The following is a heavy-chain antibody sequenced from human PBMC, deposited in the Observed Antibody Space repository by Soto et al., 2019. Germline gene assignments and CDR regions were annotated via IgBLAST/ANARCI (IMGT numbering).Heavy chain of an antibody. CDR2: ISAYNGNT. V-gene: IGHV1-18*01. CDR3: ARSYSGYGLLRYYGMDV. Sequence: QVQLVQSGAEVKKPGASVKVYCKASGYTFTSYGISWVRQAPGQGLEWMGWISAYNGNTNYAQKLQGRVTMTTDTSTSTAYRERRSLRSDDTAVYYCARSYSGYGLLRYYGMDVWGQGTTVSVSS. D-gene: IGHD5-12*01. J-gene: IGHJ6*01. CDR1: GYTFTSYG.